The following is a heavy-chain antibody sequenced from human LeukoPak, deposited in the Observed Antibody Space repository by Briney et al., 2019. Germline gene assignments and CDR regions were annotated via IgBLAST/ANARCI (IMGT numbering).Heavy chain of an antibody. CDR3: ARDRMVRGVPYDY. CDR2: ISAYNGNT. CDR1: GYTFTSYG. V-gene: IGHV1-18*01. D-gene: IGHD3-10*01. Sequence: GASVKVSCKASGYTFTSYGISWVRQAPGQGLEWMGWISAYNGNTNYEQKLKGRVTMTTDTSTSTAYMEMRSLRSDDTAVYYRARDRMVRGVPYDYWGQGTLVTVSS. J-gene: IGHJ4*02.